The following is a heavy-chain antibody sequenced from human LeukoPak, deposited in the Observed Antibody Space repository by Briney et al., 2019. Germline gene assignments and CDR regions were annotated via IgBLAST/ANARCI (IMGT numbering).Heavy chain of an antibody. Sequence: PGGSLRLSCAASGLTFSDFYMSWIRQPPGKGLEWIGEINHSGSTNYNPSLKSRVTISVDTSKNQFSLKLSSVTAADTAVYYCARETSYCSSTSCPLGYWGQGTLVTVSS. V-gene: IGHV4-34*01. J-gene: IGHJ4*02. D-gene: IGHD2-2*01. CDR1: GLTFSDFY. CDR2: INHSGST. CDR3: ARETSYCSSTSCPLGY.